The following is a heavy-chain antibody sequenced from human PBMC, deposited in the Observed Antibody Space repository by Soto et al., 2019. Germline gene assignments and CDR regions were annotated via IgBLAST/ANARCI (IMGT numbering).Heavy chain of an antibody. CDR2: VYYSGST. CDR3: ARGLVATIGAFDI. J-gene: IGHJ3*02. CDR1: GGSISSYY. D-gene: IGHD5-12*01. V-gene: IGHV4-59*01. Sequence: PSETLSLTCTVSGGSISSYYWSWIRQPPGKGLEWIGYVYYSGSTKYNPSLKSRVTITVDTSKNQFSKKLSSETAADTAMFYCARGLVATIGAFDIWGQGTMVTVSS.